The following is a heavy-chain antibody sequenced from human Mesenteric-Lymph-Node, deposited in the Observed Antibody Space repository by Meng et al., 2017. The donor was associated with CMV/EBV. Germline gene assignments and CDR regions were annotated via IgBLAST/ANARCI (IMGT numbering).Heavy chain of an antibody. V-gene: IGHV4-59*13. J-gene: IGHJ6*02. CDR2: IYYTGST. D-gene: IGHD3-22*01. Sequence: GSLSLSCTVSGGSISTYYWSWIRQPPGKGLEWIGYIYYTGSTNYNPSLKSRVTMSLDTSKNQFSLNLTSVTSADTAVYYCARDYYDSSGSFGTYYYYALDVWGQETTVTVSS. CDR1: GGSISTYY. CDR3: ARDYYDSSGSFGTYYYYALDV.